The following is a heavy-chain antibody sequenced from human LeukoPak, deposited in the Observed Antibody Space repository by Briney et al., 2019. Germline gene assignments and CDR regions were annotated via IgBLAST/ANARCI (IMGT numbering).Heavy chain of an antibody. CDR2: KKQDGSQK. D-gene: IGHD6-19*01. J-gene: IGHJ4*02. CDR3: VAGTTY. Sequence: PGGSLRLSCAASGFTFSSFWMTWVRQAPGKGLEWVAIKKQDGSQKYYVDSVKGRFTISRDNARNSLYLQMNSLRAEDTAVYWAVAGTTYWGQGTLVTVSS. CDR1: GFTFSSFW. V-gene: IGHV3-7*05.